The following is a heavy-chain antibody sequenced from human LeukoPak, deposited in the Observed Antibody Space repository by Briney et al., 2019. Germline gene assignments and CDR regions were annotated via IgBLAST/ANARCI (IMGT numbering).Heavy chain of an antibody. V-gene: IGHV4-59*08. CDR2: IYYTGDT. CDR3: ASARDFGWEGIWN. D-gene: IGHD6-19*01. Sequence: PSETLSLTCTVSGSSISGYYWYWIRQPPGKGLEYIGYIYYTGDTNYNPSLKSRVTISVDTSKNQFSLKLNSVTAADTAVYYCASARDFGWEGIWNWGQGTLVTVSS. J-gene: IGHJ4*02. CDR1: GSSISGYY.